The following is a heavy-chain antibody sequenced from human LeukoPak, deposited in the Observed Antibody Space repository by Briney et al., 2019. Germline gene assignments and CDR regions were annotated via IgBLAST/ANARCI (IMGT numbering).Heavy chain of an antibody. J-gene: IGHJ5*02. V-gene: IGHV1-69*05. CDR2: IIPIFGTA. D-gene: IGHD4-11*01. CDR3: ARDMSSNDYSTRWFDP. CDR1: GGTFSSYA. Sequence: SVKVSCTASGGTFSSYAISWERQAPGQGLEWMGGIIPIFGTANYAQKFQGRVTITTDESTSTAYMELSSLRSEDTAVYYCARDMSSNDYSTRWFDPWGQGTLVTVSS.